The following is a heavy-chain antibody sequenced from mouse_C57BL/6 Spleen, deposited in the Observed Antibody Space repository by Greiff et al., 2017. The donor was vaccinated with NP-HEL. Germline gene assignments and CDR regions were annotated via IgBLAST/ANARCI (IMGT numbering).Heavy chain of an antibody. CDR1: GYTFTSYW. CDR3: ARGSLYYSKDY. CDR2: IYPGSGST. Sequence: VQLQQSGAELVKPGASVKLSCKASGYTFTSYWITWVKQRPGQGLEWIGDIYPGSGSTNYNEKFKSKATLTVDTSSSTAYMQLSSLTSEDSAVYYCARGSLYYSKDYWGQGTTLTVSS. J-gene: IGHJ2*01. V-gene: IGHV1-55*01. D-gene: IGHD2-5*01.